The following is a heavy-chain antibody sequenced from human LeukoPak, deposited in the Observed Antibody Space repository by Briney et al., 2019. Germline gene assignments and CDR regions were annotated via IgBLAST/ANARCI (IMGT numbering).Heavy chain of an antibody. Sequence: KSSETLSLTCAVSGGSISSSNWWSWVRQPPGKGLEWIGEIYHSGSTNYNPSLKSRVTISVDKSKNQFSLKLSSVTTADTAVYYCARDTAGTGYYYYYGMDVWGQGTTVTVSS. D-gene: IGHD6-13*01. CDR1: GGSISSSNW. J-gene: IGHJ6*02. CDR3: ARDTAGTGYYYYYGMDV. CDR2: IYHSGST. V-gene: IGHV4-4*02.